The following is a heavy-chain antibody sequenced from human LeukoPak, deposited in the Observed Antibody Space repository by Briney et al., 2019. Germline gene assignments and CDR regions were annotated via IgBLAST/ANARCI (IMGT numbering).Heavy chain of an antibody. V-gene: IGHV4-59*02. CDR2: KYYTGST. CDR3: ARLSTRHMGLGTDVFDI. Sequence: PSETLSLTCTVSGGSVSRYHWSWIRQPPGKGLEWIGYKYYTGSTNYNSSLKSRVTISVDTSKNQFSLNLSSVTAADTAVYFCARLSTRHMGLGTDVFDIWGQGTMVTVSS. D-gene: IGHD1-14*01. J-gene: IGHJ3*02. CDR1: GGSVSRYH.